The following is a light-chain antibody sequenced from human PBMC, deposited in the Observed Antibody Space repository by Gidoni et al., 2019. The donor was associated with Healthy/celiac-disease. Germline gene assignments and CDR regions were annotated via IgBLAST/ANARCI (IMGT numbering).Light chain of an antibody. CDR3: QQYYSTPAWT. CDR1: QSVLYSSNNKNN. V-gene: IGKV4-1*01. J-gene: IGKJ1*01. Sequence: DIVMTQSPDSLAVSLSESATINCKPSQSVLYSSNNKNNLAWYQQKPAQPPKLLIYLASTLEAAVPDRFSGSGSGTDFTLTISSMQAEDVAVYYCQQYYSTPAWTFGQGTKVEIK. CDR2: LAS.